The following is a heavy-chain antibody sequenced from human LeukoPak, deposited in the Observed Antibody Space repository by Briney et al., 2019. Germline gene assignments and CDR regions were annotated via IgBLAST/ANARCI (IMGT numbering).Heavy chain of an antibody. CDR1: GLTFRNFA. D-gene: IGHD6-19*01. CDR2: TSGAEDST. V-gene: IGHV3-23*01. Sequence: GGSLRLSCAASGLTFRNFAMSWVRQAPGKGLESLAVTSGAEDSTHYADSVRGRFVISTDSSKNSLFLQMNSLRADDTAVYYCTIDLMTGFSSGWHFGYWGQGTLVTVSS. CDR3: TIDLMTGFSSGWHFGY. J-gene: IGHJ4*02.